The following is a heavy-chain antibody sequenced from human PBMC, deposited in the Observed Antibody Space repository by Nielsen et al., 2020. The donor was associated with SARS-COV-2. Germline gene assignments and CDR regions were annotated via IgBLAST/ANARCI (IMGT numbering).Heavy chain of an antibody. D-gene: IGHD3-10*01. CDR2: MNPNSGNT. CDR3: ARGREYYYGSGSYVFGY. V-gene: IGHV1-8*01. Sequence: ASVKVSCMASGYTFTSYDINWVRQATGQGLEWMGWMNPNSGNTGYAQKFQGRVTMTRNTSISTAYMELSSLRSEDTAVYYCARGREYYYGSGSYVFGYWGQGTLVTVSS. CDR1: GYTFTSYD. J-gene: IGHJ4*02.